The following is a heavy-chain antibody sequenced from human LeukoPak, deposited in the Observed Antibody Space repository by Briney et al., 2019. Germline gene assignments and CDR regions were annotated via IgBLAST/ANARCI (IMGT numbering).Heavy chain of an antibody. J-gene: IGHJ6*02. CDR2: INHSGST. V-gene: IGHV4-34*01. CDR3: ARAPYSSSWLDP. CDR1: GGSFSGYY. D-gene: IGHD6-13*01. Sequence: SETLSLTCAVYGGSFSGYYWSWIRQPPGKGLEWIGEINHSGSTNYNPSLKSRVTISVDTSKNQFSLKLSSVTAADTAVYYCARAPYSSSWLDPWGQGTTVTVSS.